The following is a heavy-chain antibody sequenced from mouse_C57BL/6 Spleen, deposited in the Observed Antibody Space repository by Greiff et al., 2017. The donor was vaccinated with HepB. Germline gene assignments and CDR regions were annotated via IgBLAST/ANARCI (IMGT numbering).Heavy chain of an antibody. CDR1: GFTFSSYA. J-gene: IGHJ3*01. CDR2: ISSGGDYI. D-gene: IGHD1-1*01. V-gene: IGHV5-9-1*02. Sequence: EVKLVESGEGLVKPGGSLKLSCAASGFTFSSYAMSWVRQTPEKRLEWVAYISSGGDYIYYADTVKGRFTISRDNARNTLYLQKSSLKSEDTAMYYCTRKRGYGSSYDYWGQGTLVTVSA. CDR3: TRKRGYGSSYDY.